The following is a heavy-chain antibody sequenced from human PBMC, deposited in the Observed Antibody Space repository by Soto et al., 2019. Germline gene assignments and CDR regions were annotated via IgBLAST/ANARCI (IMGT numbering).Heavy chain of an antibody. D-gene: IGHD3-10*01. CDR3: ARGETMVRGVIIDYFDY. CDR1: GYTFTSYT. V-gene: IGHV1-3*04. J-gene: IGHJ4*02. CDR2: INTGNGNT. Sequence: ASVKVSCKASGYTFTSYTLHWVRQAPGQRLEWMGWINTGNGNTKYSQKFQGRVTITRDTSASTAYMELSSLRSEDTAVYYCARGETMVRGVIIDYFDYRGPGTLVNLSS.